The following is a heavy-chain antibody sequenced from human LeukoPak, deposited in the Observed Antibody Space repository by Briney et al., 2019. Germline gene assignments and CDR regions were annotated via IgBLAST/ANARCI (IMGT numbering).Heavy chain of an antibody. Sequence: GGSLRLSCAASGFTFSSYAMSWVRQAPGKGLEWVSAISGSGGSTYYADSVKGRFTISRDNSKNTLYLQMNSLRAEDTAVYYCAKALTTAYYYYGMDVWGQGTTVTVPS. CDR3: AKALTTAYYYYGMDV. V-gene: IGHV3-23*01. CDR2: ISGSGGST. D-gene: IGHD4-11*01. J-gene: IGHJ6*02. CDR1: GFTFSSYA.